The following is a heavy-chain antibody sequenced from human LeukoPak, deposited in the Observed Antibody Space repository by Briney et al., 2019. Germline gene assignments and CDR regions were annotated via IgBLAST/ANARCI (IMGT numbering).Heavy chain of an antibody. Sequence: ASVKVSCKASGYTFTSYYMHWVRQAPGQGLEWMGIINPGGGSTSYAQKFQGRVTMTRDTSTSTAYMELRSLRSDDTAVYYCARDHRPYCSGGSCYYDYWGQGTLVTVSS. CDR3: ARDHRPYCSGGSCYYDY. CDR2: INPGGGST. D-gene: IGHD2-15*01. J-gene: IGHJ4*02. V-gene: IGHV1-46*01. CDR1: GYTFTSYY.